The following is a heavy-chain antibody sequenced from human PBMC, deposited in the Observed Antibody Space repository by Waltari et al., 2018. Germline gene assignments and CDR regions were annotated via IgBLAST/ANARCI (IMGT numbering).Heavy chain of an antibody. Sequence: EVQLVQSGAEVKKPGATVKISCKASGYTFTDYYMHWVQQAPGKGLEWMGRVDPEDGETIYAEKFQGRVTITADKSTSTAYMELSSLRSEDTAVYYCARDRVSGSYYYFDYWGQGTLVTVSS. CDR3: ARDRVSGSYYYFDY. D-gene: IGHD1-26*01. V-gene: IGHV1-69-2*01. CDR2: VDPEDGET. J-gene: IGHJ4*02. CDR1: GYTFTDYY.